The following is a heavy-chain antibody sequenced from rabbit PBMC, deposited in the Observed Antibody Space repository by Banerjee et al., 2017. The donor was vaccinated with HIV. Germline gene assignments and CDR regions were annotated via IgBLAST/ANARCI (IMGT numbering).Heavy chain of an antibody. D-gene: IGHD4-1*01. CDR1: GFTLSSVW. J-gene: IGHJ4*01. CDR3: ARDLAGVIGWNFDL. CDR2: GSSGST. Sequence: QEQLEESGGDLVKPGASLTLTCTASGFTLSSVWIWWVRQAPGKGLEWIAYGSSGSTYYASWAKGRFTISRTSSTTVALQMTSLTAADTATYFCARDLAGVIGWNFDLWGQGTLVTVS. V-gene: IGHV1S45*01.